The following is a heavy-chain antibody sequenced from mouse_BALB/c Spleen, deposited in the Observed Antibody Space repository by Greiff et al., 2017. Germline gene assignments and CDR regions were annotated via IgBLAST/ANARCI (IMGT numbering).Heavy chain of an antibody. CDR3: ARNFPYYYGSSRYAMDY. J-gene: IGHJ4*01. CDR2: IWSGGST. CDR1: GFSLTSYG. V-gene: IGHV2-2*02. Sequence: QVHVKQSGPGLVQPSQSLSITCTVSGFSLTSYGVHWVRQSPGKGLEWLGVIWSGGSTDYNAAFISRLSISKDNSKSQVFFKMNSLQANDTAIYYCARNFPYYYGSSRYAMDYWGQGTSVTVSS. D-gene: IGHD1-1*01.